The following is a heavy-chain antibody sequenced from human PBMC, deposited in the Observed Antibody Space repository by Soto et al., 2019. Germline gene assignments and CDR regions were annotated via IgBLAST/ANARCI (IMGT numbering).Heavy chain of an antibody. D-gene: IGHD5-12*01. CDR1: GDSVSSDSAA. V-gene: IGHV6-1*01. Sequence: SQTLSLTCAISGDSVSSDSAAWNWSRQSPSRGLEWLGRTYYRSKWYNDYAVSVKSRITINPDTSKNQFSLQLNSVTPEDTAVYYCAREAYSGYDSAYYFDYWGQGALVTVPS. J-gene: IGHJ4*02. CDR2: TYYRSKWYN. CDR3: AREAYSGYDSAYYFDY.